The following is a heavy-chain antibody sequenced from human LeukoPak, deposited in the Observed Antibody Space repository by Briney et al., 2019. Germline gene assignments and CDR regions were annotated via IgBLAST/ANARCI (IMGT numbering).Heavy chain of an antibody. V-gene: IGHV3-23*01. D-gene: IGHD1-26*01. CDR1: GFTFNSYA. CDR2: ITDSGFDT. J-gene: IGHJ4*02. CDR3: AKGSRGSYDY. Sequence: PGGSLRLSCAASGFTFNSYAMAWVRQAPEKGLEGVSSITDSGFDTYYADSVKGRFTISRDNSKNTLYLQMNSLRAEDTAVYYCAKGSRGSYDYWGQGTLVTVSS.